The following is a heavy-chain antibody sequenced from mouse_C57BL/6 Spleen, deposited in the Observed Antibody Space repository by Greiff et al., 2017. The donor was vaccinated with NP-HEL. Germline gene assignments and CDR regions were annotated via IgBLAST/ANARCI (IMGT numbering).Heavy chain of an antibody. V-gene: IGHV1-50*01. Sequence: QVQLQQPGAELVKPGASVKLSCKASGYTFTSYWMQWVKQRPGQGLEWIGEIDPSDSYTNHNQKFKGKATLTVDTSSSTAYMQLSSLTSEDSAVYYCARFGFRGSSYYFDYWGQGTTLTVSS. J-gene: IGHJ2*01. CDR2: IDPSDSYT. CDR3: ARFGFRGSSYYFDY. CDR1: GYTFTSYW. D-gene: IGHD1-1*01.